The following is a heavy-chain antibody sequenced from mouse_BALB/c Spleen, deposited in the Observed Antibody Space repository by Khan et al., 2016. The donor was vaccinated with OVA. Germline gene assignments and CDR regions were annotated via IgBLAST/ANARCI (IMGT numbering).Heavy chain of an antibody. V-gene: IGHV1S81*02. CDR1: GYTFTSYW. J-gene: IGHJ3*01. CDR3: VRSTMVTTEFAY. CDR2: INPSNGRS. D-gene: IGHD2-2*01. Sequence: QVQLQQPGAELVKPGASVKLSCKASGYTFTSYWMQWVKQRPGQGLEWIGEINPSNGRSNYNENFKSKATLTVDKSSTTAHMQLSSLTSEDSAVYYCVRSTMVTTEFAYWGQGTLVTVS.